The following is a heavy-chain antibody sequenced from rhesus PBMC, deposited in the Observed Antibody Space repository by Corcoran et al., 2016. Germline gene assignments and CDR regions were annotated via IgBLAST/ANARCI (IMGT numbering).Heavy chain of an antibody. J-gene: IGHJ5-1*01. CDR1: VCTFPSYS. Sequence: QVQLVQSGSAVNKFEASVMLSSTASVCTFPSYSLAGVEQAPGPGRDWMGWINPRNGNTGYAQKFQGRVNMNRETSTSTAYMEPSSLRAEDTAVYYCARGLRSFDVWGPGVLVTVSS. CDR2: INPRNGNT. D-gene: IGHD4-29*01. V-gene: IGHV1-200*01. CDR3: ARGLRSFDV.